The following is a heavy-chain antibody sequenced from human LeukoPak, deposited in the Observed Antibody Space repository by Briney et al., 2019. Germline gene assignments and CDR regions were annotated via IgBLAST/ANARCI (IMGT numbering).Heavy chain of an antibody. CDR1: GGSFSGYY. CDR2: INHSGNT. CDR3: ARANCSSTSCYLDY. J-gene: IGHJ4*02. V-gene: IGHV4-34*01. Sequence: SETLSLTCAVYGGSFSGYYWSWIRQPPGKGLEWIGEINHSGNTNYNPSLKSRVTISVDTSKNQFSLKLSSVTAADTAVYYCARANCSSTSCYLDYWGQGTLVTVSS. D-gene: IGHD2-2*01.